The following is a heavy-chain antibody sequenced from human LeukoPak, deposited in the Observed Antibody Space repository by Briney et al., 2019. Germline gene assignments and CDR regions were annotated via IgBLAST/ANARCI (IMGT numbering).Heavy chain of an antibody. D-gene: IGHD2-21*01. J-gene: IGHJ5*02. CDR1: GGSISSGGYY. CDR3: ARLYAYCGGDCYPNWFDP. V-gene: IGHV4-30-2*02. Sequence: PSQTLSLTCTVSGGSISSGGYYWSWIRQPPGKGLEWIGYIYHSGSTYYNPSLKSRVTISVDRSKNQFSLKLSSVTAADTAVYYCARLYAYCGGDCYPNWFDPWGQGTLVTVSS. CDR2: IYHSGST.